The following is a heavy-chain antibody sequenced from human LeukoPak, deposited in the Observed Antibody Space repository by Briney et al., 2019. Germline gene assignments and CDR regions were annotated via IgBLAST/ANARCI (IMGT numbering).Heavy chain of an antibody. V-gene: IGHV1-2*02. Sequence: ASVKVSCKASGYTFTGYYMHWVRQAPGQGLEWMGWINPNSGGTNYAQKFQGRVTMTRDTSISTAYMELSRLRSDDTAVYYCARARRSRYCSSTSCYFGDWFDPWGQGTLVTVSS. CDR3: ARARRSRYCSSTSCYFGDWFDP. CDR2: INPNSGGT. J-gene: IGHJ5*02. CDR1: GYTFTGYY. D-gene: IGHD2-2*01.